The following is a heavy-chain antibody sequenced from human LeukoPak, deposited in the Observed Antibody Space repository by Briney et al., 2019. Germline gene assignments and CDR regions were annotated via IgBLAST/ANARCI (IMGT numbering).Heavy chain of an antibody. CDR3: ARGLGKQQLVRGDY. J-gene: IGHJ4*02. CDR1: GYTFTSYD. V-gene: IGHV1-8*01. Sequence: ASVKVSCTASGYTFTSYDINWVRQATGQGLEWMGWMNPNSGNTGYAQKFQGRVTMTRNTSISTAYMELSSLRSEDTAVYYCARGLGKQQLVRGDYWGQGTLVTVSS. D-gene: IGHD6-13*01. CDR2: MNPNSGNT.